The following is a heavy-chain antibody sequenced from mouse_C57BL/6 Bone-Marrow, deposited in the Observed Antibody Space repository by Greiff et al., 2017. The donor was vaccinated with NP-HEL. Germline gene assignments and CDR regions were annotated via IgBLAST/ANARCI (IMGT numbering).Heavy chain of an antibody. Sequence: QVQLQQPGAELVMPGASVKLSCKASGYTFTSYWMHWVKQRPAQGLEWIGEIDPSDSYTNYNQKFKGKSTLTVDKSSSTAYMQLSSLTSEDSAVYYCAMTTVVATDWYFDVWGTGTTVTVSS. D-gene: IGHD1-1*01. V-gene: IGHV1-69*01. J-gene: IGHJ1*03. CDR3: AMTTVVATDWYFDV. CDR1: GYTFTSYW. CDR2: IDPSDSYT.